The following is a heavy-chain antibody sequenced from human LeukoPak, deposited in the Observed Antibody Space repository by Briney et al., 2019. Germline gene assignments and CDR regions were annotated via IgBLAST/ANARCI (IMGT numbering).Heavy chain of an antibody. J-gene: IGHJ4*02. Sequence: ASVKVSCKASGYTFTSYGISWVRQAPGQGLEWMGGIIPIFGTANYAQKFQGRVTITADESTSTAYMELSSLRSEDTAVYYCARGSTPRIAVAGSHYDYWGQGTLVTVSS. CDR3: ARGSTPRIAVAGSHYDY. D-gene: IGHD6-19*01. CDR1: GYTFTSYG. V-gene: IGHV1-69*13. CDR2: IIPIFGTA.